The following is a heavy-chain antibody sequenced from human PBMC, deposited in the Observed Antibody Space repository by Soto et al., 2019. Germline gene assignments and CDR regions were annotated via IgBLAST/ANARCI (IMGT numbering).Heavy chain of an antibody. V-gene: IGHV1-18*01. J-gene: IGHJ4*02. CDR3: ARDVFY. Sequence: QVQLVQSGAEMKKPGASVKVSCKASGYTFSSNGIKWVRQAPGQRLEWVGWISADDGYTNYAQNLQDRVIMTTDTSTSTAYMELTSLRSDDTAVYYCARDVFYWGQGTLVTVSS. CDR1: GYTFSSNG. CDR2: ISADDGYT.